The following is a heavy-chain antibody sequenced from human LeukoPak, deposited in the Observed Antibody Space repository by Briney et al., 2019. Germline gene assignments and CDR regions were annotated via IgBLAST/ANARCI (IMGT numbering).Heavy chain of an antibody. CDR1: GFTFSSYS. CDR3: ARDGGLLTPYAFDI. V-gene: IGHV3-48*01. J-gene: IGHJ3*02. CDR2: ISGSSTI. D-gene: IGHD3-9*01. Sequence: GGSLRLSCAASGFTFSSYSMNWVRQAPGKGLEWVSYISGSSTIYYADSVKGRFTVSRDNAKNSVYLQMNSLRAEDTAVYYCARDGGLLTPYAFDIWGQGTMVTVSS.